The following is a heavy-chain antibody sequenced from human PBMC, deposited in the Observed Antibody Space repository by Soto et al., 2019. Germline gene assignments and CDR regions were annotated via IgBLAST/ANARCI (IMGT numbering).Heavy chain of an antibody. J-gene: IGHJ6*02. CDR3: ARDVNHYGMDV. CDR1: GGSVSSGSYY. CDR2: IYYSGST. V-gene: IGHV4-61*01. Sequence: QVQLQESGPGLVKPSETLSLTCTVSGGSVSSGSYYWSWIRQPPGKGLEWIGYIYYSGSTNYNPSLKRRVTISVDTSKNQFSLKLSSVTAADTAVYYCARDVNHYGMDVWGQGTTVTVSS.